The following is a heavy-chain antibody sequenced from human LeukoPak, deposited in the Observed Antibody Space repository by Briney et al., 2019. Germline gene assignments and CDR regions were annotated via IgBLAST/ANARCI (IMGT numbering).Heavy chain of an antibody. CDR1: GFTFSSYS. V-gene: IGHV3-21*04. Sequence: GGSLRLSCAASGFTFSSYSMNWVRQAPGKGLEWVSSISSSSSYIYYADSVKGRFTISRDNAKNSLYLQMNSLRAEDTAVYYCARDNTGGYGLIDYWGQGTLVTVSS. J-gene: IGHJ4*02. CDR3: ARDNTGGYGLIDY. D-gene: IGHD5-18*01. CDR2: ISSSSSYI.